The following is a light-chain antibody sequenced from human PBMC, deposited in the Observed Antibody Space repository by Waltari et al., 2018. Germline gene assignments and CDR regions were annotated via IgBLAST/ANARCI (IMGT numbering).Light chain of an antibody. Sequence: QSALTQPASVSASPGQSITISCPGTSSDVGAYNYVSCYQQHQGKPPKLIIYDVRIRPSGVSNRFAGSKSGNTASLTISGLQADDEADYYCSSSTSSTTRVFGGGTRLTVL. CDR2: DVR. J-gene: IGLJ3*02. CDR3: SSSTSSTTRV. V-gene: IGLV2-14*03. CDR1: SSDVGAYNY.